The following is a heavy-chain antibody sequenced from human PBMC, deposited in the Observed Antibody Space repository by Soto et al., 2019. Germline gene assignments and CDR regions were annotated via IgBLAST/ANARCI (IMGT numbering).Heavy chain of an antibody. J-gene: IGHJ5*02. CDR1: GFTFSSYS. Sequence: GGSLRLSCAASGFTFSSYSMNWVRQAPGKGLEWVSSISSSSSYIYYADSVKGRFTISRDNAKNSLYLQMNSLRAEDTAVYYCARDQISSFRWFDPWGQGTLVTVSS. D-gene: IGHD6-6*01. CDR3: ARDQISSFRWFDP. CDR2: ISSSSSYI. V-gene: IGHV3-21*01.